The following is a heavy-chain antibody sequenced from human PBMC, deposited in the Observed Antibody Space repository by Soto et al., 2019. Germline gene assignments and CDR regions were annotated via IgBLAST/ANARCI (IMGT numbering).Heavy chain of an antibody. V-gene: IGHV4-59*01. CDR3: ARLGAIITMVRGGNWFDP. CDR2: IYYSGST. Sequence: PSETLSLTCTVSGGSISSYYWSWIRQPPGKGLEWIGYIYYSGSTNYNPSLKSRVTISVDTSKNQFSLKLSSVTAADTAVYYCARLGAIITMVRGGNWFDPWGQGTLVTVSS. CDR1: GGSISSYY. D-gene: IGHD3-10*01. J-gene: IGHJ5*02.